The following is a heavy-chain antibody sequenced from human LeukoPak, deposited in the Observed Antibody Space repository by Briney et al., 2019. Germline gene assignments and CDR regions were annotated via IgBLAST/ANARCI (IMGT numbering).Heavy chain of an antibody. J-gene: IGHJ4*02. V-gene: IGHV4-31*03. CDR3: ARERHGDYGGHCLDS. D-gene: IGHD4-23*01. Sequence: SQTLSLTCTVSGGSISSGASCWSWMRPRPGKALVGFGYIYYSGTAYYNPSLESRVTISVATSKNQFSLKLSSVTAADTAVYYCARERHGDYGGHCLDSWGRGTLVTVSS. CDR2: IYYSGTA. CDR1: GGSISSGASC.